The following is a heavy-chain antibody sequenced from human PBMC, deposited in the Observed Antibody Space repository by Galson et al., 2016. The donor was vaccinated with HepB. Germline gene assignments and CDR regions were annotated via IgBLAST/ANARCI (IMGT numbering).Heavy chain of an antibody. D-gene: IGHD2-2*01. J-gene: IGHJ6*02. V-gene: IGHV1-2*04. CDR2: INPNTGGT. CDR1: GYSFSAYY. CDR3: ARERRVVGVRKYYYGMDV. Sequence: SVKVSCKASGYSFSAYYIHWLRQAPGQGLEWMGLINPNTGGTKYVQKFQGWVTLTRDTSVSTAYMELTRLRSNETAVYYCARERRVVGVRKYYYGMDVWGQGTTDTVSS.